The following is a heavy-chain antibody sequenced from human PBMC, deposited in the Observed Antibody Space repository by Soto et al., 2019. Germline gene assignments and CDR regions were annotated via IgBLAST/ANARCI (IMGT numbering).Heavy chain of an antibody. V-gene: IGHV1-58*01. D-gene: IGHD3-22*01. CDR2: IVVGSGNT. J-gene: IGHJ5*02. CDR3: AADRYYDSSGYYNWFDP. CDR1: GFTFTSSA. Sequence: SVKVSCKASGFTFTSSAVQWVRQARGQRLEWIGWIVVGSGNTNYAQKFQERVTITRDMSTSTAYMELSSLRSEDTAVYYCAADRYYDSSGYYNWFDPWGQGTLVTVSS.